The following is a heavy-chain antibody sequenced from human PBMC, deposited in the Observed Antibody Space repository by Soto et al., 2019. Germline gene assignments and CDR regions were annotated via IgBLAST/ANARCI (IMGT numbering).Heavy chain of an antibody. CDR3: ARDQITMVRGVSNYGMDV. CDR2: ISYDGSNK. J-gene: IGHJ6*02. V-gene: IGHV3-30-3*01. Sequence: QVQLVESGGGVVQPGRSLRLSCAASGFTFSSYAMHWVRQAPGKGLEWVAVISYDGSNKYYADSVKGRFTISRDNSKNTLYLQMNSLRAEDTAVYYCARDQITMVRGVSNYGMDVWGQGTTVTVSS. D-gene: IGHD3-10*01. CDR1: GFTFSSYA.